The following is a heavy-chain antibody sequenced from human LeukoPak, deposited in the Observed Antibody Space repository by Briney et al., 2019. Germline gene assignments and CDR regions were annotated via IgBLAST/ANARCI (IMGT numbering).Heavy chain of an antibody. D-gene: IGHD3-9*01. CDR3: VREQYDNIFFDY. Sequence: GGSLRLSCAASGFTSNQYAMHWVRQAPGKGLELVAITSYDGSRIFYADSVKDRFAISRDNSKNTLYLQMNSLRAEDTAVYYCVREQYDNIFFDYWGQGTLVTVSS. V-gene: IGHV3-30*09. CDR1: GFTSNQYA. CDR2: TSYDGSRI. J-gene: IGHJ4*02.